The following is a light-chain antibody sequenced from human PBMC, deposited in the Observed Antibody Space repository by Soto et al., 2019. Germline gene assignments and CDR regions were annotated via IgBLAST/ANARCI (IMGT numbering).Light chain of an antibody. J-gene: IGLJ1*01. Sequence: QSVLTQPASVSGSPGQSITISCVGTSSDIGDYNYVSWYQQHPGKAPKLMIYEVSKRPSGVPDRFSGSKSGNTASLTVSGLQAEDEADYYCSSRTVFGTGTKVTVL. CDR1: SSDIGDYNY. CDR3: SSRTV. CDR2: EVS. V-gene: IGLV2-8*01.